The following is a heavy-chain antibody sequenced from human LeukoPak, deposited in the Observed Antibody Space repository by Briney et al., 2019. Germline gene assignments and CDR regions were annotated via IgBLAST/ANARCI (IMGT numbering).Heavy chain of an antibody. J-gene: IGHJ4*02. CDR2: IYYSGST. D-gene: IGHD6-13*01. Sequence: SETLSLTCTVSGGSISSYYWSWIRQPPGKGLEWIGYIYYSGSTNYNPSLKSRVTISVDTSKNQSSLKLSSVTAADTAVYYCARGVGQQLGYYFDYWGQGTLVTVSS. V-gene: IGHV4-59*01. CDR3: ARGVGQQLGYYFDY. CDR1: GGSISSYY.